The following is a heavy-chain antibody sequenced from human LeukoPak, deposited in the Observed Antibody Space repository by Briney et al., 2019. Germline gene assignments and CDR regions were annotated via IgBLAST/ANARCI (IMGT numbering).Heavy chain of an antibody. CDR3: ARDYSPYCSSTSCPYF. V-gene: IGHV1-69*13. J-gene: IGHJ4*02. CDR1: GGTFSSYA. Sequence: ASVKVSCKASGGTFSSYAISWVRQAPGQGLEWMGGIIPIFGTANYAQKFQGRVTITAGESTSTAYMELSSLRSEDTAVYYCARDYSPYCSSTSCPYFWGQGTLVTVSS. D-gene: IGHD2-2*01. CDR2: IIPIFGTA.